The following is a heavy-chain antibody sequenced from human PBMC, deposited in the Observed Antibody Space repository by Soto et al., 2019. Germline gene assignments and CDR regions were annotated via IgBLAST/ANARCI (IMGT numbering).Heavy chain of an antibody. Sequence: GGSLRLSCVASGFIFSSYSVSWVRQTPGKGLEWVSDISSSSSTIYYADTVKGRFTISRDNSKNSLYLQMNSLRDEDTAVYYCARRPSGITGTTGILYNWFDPWGQGTLVTVSS. CDR1: GFIFSSYS. V-gene: IGHV3-48*02. CDR2: ISSSSSTI. D-gene: IGHD1-7*01. CDR3: ARRPSGITGTTGILYNWFDP. J-gene: IGHJ5*02.